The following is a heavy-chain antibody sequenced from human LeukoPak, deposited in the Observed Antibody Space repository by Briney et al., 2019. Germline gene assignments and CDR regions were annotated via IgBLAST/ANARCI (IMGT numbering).Heavy chain of an antibody. Sequence: GNSLRLSCAASGFTFSRSGMHWVRQAPGKGLEWVAVIWYGGSNKDYADSVKGRFTISRDNSKNTLYLQMNSLRAEDTAVYYCARGPYPGPEKTGWFDPWGQGTLVTVSS. J-gene: IGHJ5*02. CDR2: IWYGGSNK. V-gene: IGHV3-33*08. CDR3: ARGPYPGPEKTGWFDP. CDR1: GFTFSRSG.